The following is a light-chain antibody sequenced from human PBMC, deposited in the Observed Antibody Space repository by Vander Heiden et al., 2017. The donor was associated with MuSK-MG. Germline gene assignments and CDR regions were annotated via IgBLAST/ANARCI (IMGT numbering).Light chain of an antibody. CDR1: SSNIEAGSD. CDR2: WNS. CDR3: QSSDSSLSGEV. J-gene: IGLJ3*02. V-gene: IGLV1-40*01. Sequence: HSSLTPPPPVSGAPGQRVTISCTGISSNIEAGSDVHWYQQLPATAPHILIYWNSNRPSGVPARFSCDTSGTTDSLAITCLQAEDEAEYYCQSSDSSLSGEVFGGGTKLTVL.